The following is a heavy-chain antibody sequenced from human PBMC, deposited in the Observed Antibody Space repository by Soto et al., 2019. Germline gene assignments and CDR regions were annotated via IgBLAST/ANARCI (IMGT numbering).Heavy chain of an antibody. J-gene: IGHJ6*02. V-gene: IGHV5-51*01. D-gene: IGHD1-1*01. Sequence: PGESLRISCKGSGYSFSSYWIGWVRQMPGKGLEWMGTIYPGDSDTRYSPSFQGQVTISADKSISTAYLQRSSLKASDSALYYCAFLEGQAAYEFGTHAWGEGTTVTVS. CDR1: GYSFSSYW. CDR2: IYPGDSDT. CDR3: AFLEGQAAYEFGTHA.